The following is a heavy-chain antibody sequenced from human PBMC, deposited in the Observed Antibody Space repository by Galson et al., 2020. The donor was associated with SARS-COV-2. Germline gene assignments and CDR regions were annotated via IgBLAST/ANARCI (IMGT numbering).Heavy chain of an antibody. CDR3: ARSYYDILTGYLAAFDI. J-gene: IGHJ3*02. CDR1: GFSLSTSGMR. V-gene: IGHV2-70*04. CDR2: IDWDDDK. D-gene: IGHD3-9*01. Sequence: PTLVKPTQTLTLTCTFSGFSLSTSGMRVSWIRQPPGKALEWLARIDWDDDKFYSTSLKTRLTISKDTSKNQVVLTMTNMDPVDTATYYCARSYYDILTGYLAAFDIWGQGTMVTVSS.